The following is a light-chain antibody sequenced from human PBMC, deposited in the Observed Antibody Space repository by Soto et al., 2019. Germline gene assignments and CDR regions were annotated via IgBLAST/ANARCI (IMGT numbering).Light chain of an antibody. Sequence: DIEMTQSPSTVSASVGDRVTITCRASQTITNRLAWYQQKQGKPPKVLIYDASTLESGVPSRFSGSGSGTEFILTISSLQPDDFASYYCQHYGGLWTFGQGTKVEVK. J-gene: IGKJ1*01. V-gene: IGKV1-5*01. CDR2: DAS. CDR3: QHYGGLWT. CDR1: QTITNR.